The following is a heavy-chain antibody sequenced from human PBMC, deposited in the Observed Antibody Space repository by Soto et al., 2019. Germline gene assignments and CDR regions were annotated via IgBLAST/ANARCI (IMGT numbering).Heavy chain of an antibody. Sequence: GGSLRLSCAASGFTFSSYAMSWVRQAPGKGLEWVSAISGSGSSTYYADSVKGRFTISRDNSKNTLYLQMNSLRAEGTAVDYCAKGSGVVGASYVHAFDIWGQGTMVTVSS. CDR2: ISGSGSST. J-gene: IGHJ3*02. CDR3: AKGSGVVGASYVHAFDI. D-gene: IGHD1-26*01. CDR1: GFTFSSYA. V-gene: IGHV3-23*01.